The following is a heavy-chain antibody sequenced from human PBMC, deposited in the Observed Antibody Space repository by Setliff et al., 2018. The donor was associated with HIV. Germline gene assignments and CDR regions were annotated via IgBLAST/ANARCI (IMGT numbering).Heavy chain of an antibody. CDR1: GGSISSGSYY. Sequence: PSETLSLTCTVSGGSISSGSYYWSWIRQPAGKGLEWIGRIYTSGSTNYNPSLKSRVTISVDTSKNQFSLKLSSVTAADTAVYYCATGQMATRYWGQGTLGTVS. D-gene: IGHD5-12*01. V-gene: IGHV4-61*02. CDR3: ATGQMATRY. J-gene: IGHJ4*02. CDR2: IYTSGST.